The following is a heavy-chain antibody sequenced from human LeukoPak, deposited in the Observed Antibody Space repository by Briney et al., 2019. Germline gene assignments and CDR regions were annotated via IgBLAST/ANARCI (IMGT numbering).Heavy chain of an antibody. Sequence: PGGSLRLSCAASGFTFSSYAMSWVRQAPGKGLEWVSAISGSGGSTYYADSVKGRFTISRDNSKNTLYLQMNSLRAEDTAVYYCAKDHFWSGYYTLGYWGQGTLVTVSS. J-gene: IGHJ4*02. D-gene: IGHD3-3*01. V-gene: IGHV3-23*01. CDR2: ISGSGGST. CDR1: GFTFSSYA. CDR3: AKDHFWSGYYTLGY.